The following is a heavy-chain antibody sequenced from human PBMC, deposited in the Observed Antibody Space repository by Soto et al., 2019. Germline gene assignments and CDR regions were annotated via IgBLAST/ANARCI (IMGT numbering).Heavy chain of an antibody. J-gene: IGHJ3*01. CDR2: IYGGGGT. CDR1: GLTVVTYY. CDR3: ESPRGRDAFDL. Sequence: EVQLMESGGDLVQPGGSLRLSCAASGLTVVTYYMTWVRQAPGKGLEWVSVIYGGGGTDYAASVKGRFTISRENSKNTVYLQMNSLRGDDTAVYYCESPRGRDAFDLWGQGTRVIVSS. V-gene: IGHV3-66*01. D-gene: IGHD3-16*01.